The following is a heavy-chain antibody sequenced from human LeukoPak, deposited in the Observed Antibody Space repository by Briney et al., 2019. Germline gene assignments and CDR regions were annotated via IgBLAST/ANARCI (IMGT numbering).Heavy chain of an antibody. Sequence: GASVKVSCKASGYTFTSYGIIWVRQAPGQGLEWMGWISANNGKTNYAQKFLGRVTMTTGTSTSTAYMELRSLRSDDTAVYYCARGEYYFDYWGQGTLVTVSS. J-gene: IGHJ4*02. D-gene: IGHD3-10*01. CDR1: GYTFTSYG. V-gene: IGHV1-18*01. CDR2: ISANNGKT. CDR3: ARGEYYFDY.